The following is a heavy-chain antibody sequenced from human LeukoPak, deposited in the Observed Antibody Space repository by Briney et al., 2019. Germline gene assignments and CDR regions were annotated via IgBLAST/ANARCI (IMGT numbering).Heavy chain of an antibody. J-gene: IGHJ6*02. CDR2: ISSSGSTI. V-gene: IGHV3-11*01. Sequence: GGSLRLSCAASGFTFSDYYMSWIRQAPGKGLEWVSYISSSGSTIHYADSVKGRFTISRDNAKNSLYLQMNSLRAEDTAVYYCARDVGYCTNGVCPGTFDYYGMDVWGQGTTVTVSS. CDR3: ARDVGYCTNGVCPGTFDYYGMDV. CDR1: GFTFSDYY. D-gene: IGHD2-8*01.